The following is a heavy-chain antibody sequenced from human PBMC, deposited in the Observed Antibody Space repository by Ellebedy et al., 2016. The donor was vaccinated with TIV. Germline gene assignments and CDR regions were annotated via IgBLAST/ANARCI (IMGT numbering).Heavy chain of an antibody. CDR2: IYYTGST. V-gene: IGHV4-61*01. D-gene: IGHD3-10*01. Sequence: MPSETLSLTCTVSGGSVSSGSYYCNWIRQPPGKGLEWIGYIYYTGSTNYNPSLKSRVTISVDTSKNQFSLKLSSVTAADTAVYYCARDRVTMGGNWFDPWGQGTLVTVSS. J-gene: IGHJ5*02. CDR3: ARDRVTMGGNWFDP. CDR1: GGSVSSGSYY.